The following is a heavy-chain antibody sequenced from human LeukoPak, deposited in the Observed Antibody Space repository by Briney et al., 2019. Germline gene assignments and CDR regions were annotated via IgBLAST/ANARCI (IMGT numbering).Heavy chain of an antibody. CDR3: ARLSPRFDP. J-gene: IGHJ5*02. V-gene: IGHV4-39*01. CDR1: GGSISSSSYY. Sequence: SETLSLTCTVSGGSISSSSYYWGWIRQPPGKGLEWIGSIYYSGSTYYNPSLKSRVTISVDTSKNQFSLKLSSVTAADTAVYYCARLSPRFDPWGRGTLVTVPS. CDR2: IYYSGST.